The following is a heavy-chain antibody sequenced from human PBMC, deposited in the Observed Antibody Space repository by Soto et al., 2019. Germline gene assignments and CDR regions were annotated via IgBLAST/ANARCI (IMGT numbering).Heavy chain of an antibody. J-gene: IGHJ3*02. CDR1: GFTFSSYD. Sequence: EGQLLESGGGLVQPGGSPRLSCAASGFTFSSYDMSWVRQAPGKGLEWVSAISGSGGSTYYADSVKGRFTISRDNSKNTLYVQMNSLRAEDTAIYYCAKEDDAWTNGHFDIWGQGTMVTVSS. CDR3: AKEDDAWTNGHFDI. V-gene: IGHV3-23*01. D-gene: IGHD2-8*01. CDR2: ISGSGGST.